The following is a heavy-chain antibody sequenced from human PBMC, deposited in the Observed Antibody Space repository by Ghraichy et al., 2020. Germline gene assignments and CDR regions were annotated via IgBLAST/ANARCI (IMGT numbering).Heavy chain of an antibody. CDR2: INHSGST. Sequence: ESLNISCAVYGGSFSGYYWSWIRQPPGKGLEWIGEINHSGSTNYNPSLKSRVTISVDTSKNQFSLKLSSVTAADTAVYYCARGVGLAARQSSYYYYGMDVWGQGTTVTVSS. CDR1: GGSFSGYY. J-gene: IGHJ6*02. CDR3: ARGVGLAARQSSYYYYGMDV. V-gene: IGHV4-34*01. D-gene: IGHD6-6*01.